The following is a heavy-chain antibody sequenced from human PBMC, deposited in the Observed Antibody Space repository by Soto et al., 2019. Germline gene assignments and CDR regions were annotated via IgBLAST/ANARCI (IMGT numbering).Heavy chain of an antibody. Sequence: SETLSLTCTVSGGSISSGGYYWSWIRQHPGKGLEWIGYIYYSGSTYYNPSLKSRVTISVDTSKNQFSLKLSSVTAADTAVYYCARVIYGDPYYFDYWGQGTLVTAPQ. CDR2: IYYSGST. CDR1: GGSISSGGYY. J-gene: IGHJ4*02. V-gene: IGHV4-31*03. CDR3: ARVIYGDPYYFDY. D-gene: IGHD4-17*01.